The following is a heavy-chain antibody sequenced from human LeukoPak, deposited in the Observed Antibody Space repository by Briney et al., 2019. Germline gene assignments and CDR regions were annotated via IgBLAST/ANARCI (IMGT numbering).Heavy chain of an antibody. Sequence: GGSVRLSCAASGFIFKNYAMMWVRQAPGKGLEWVSAIGGDGVGKDYADSVKGRFTITRDNFKDTVYVEMNSLRVEDTALYYCAKRVGGTPDYWGLGTLVTVAS. CDR2: IGGDGVGK. D-gene: IGHD1-26*01. CDR3: AKRVGGTPDY. CDR1: GFIFKNYA. J-gene: IGHJ4*02. V-gene: IGHV3-23*01.